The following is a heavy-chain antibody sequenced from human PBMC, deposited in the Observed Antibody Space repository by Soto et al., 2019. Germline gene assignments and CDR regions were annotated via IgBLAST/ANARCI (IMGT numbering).Heavy chain of an antibody. Sequence: ASVKVSCKTSGYTFSDYGITWVRQAPGQGLEWLAWISDYTTNTNYAPRVQGRITLTTDTSTSTAYMELRSLRSDDTAVYYCARLTLSRSWYNDYWGQGTLVTVSS. D-gene: IGHD6-13*01. V-gene: IGHV1-18*04. CDR1: GYTFSDYG. J-gene: IGHJ4*02. CDR2: ISDYTTNT. CDR3: ARLTLSRSWYNDY.